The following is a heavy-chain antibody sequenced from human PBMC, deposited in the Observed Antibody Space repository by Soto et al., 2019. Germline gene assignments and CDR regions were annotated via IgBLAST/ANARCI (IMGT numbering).Heavy chain of an antibody. CDR1: GDTFTTNY. J-gene: IGHJ6*02. V-gene: IGHV1-46*04. CDR2: INPNSGAT. D-gene: IGHD2-21*01. CDR3: ASRVLCDMDV. Sequence: QEQLVQSGAEAKEPGASLKVSCKASGDTFTTNYIHWVRQAPGQGLEWMGRINPNSGATLYAQKLQGRITLTTDTSTSTVYMDLNSLKSEDSAVYYCASRVLCDMDVWGQGTTVTVSS.